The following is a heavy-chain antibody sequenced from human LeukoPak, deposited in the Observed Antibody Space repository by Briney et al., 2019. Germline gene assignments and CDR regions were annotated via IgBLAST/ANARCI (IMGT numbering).Heavy chain of an antibody. Sequence: GGSLRLSCAASGFTFSSYSMNWVRQAPGKGLEWVSSISSGDSYIYYAESVKGRFTISRDNAKNSLYLQMNSLRAEDTAVYYCARDGLLAARPIDYWGQGTLVTVSS. CDR3: ARDGLLAARPIDY. V-gene: IGHV3-21*01. CDR1: GFTFSSYS. CDR2: ISSGDSYI. D-gene: IGHD6-6*01. J-gene: IGHJ4*02.